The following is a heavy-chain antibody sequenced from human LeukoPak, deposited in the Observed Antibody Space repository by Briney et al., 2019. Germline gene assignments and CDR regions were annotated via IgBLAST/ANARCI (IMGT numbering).Heavy chain of an antibody. V-gene: IGHV4-59*01. J-gene: IGHJ2*01. Sequence: SETLSLTCTVSGGSISSYHWSWIRQPPGKGLEWIGYIYYSGSTNYNPSLKSRVTISVDTSKNQFSLKLSSVTAADTAVYYCASLLSYDFWSGYYTHPYWYFDLWGRGTLVTVSS. D-gene: IGHD3-3*01. CDR2: IYYSGST. CDR1: GGSISSYH. CDR3: ASLLSYDFWSGYYTHPYWYFDL.